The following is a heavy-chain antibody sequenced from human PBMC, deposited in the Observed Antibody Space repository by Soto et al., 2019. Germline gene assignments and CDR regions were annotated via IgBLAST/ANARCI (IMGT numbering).Heavy chain of an antibody. V-gene: IGHV1-18*01. J-gene: IGHJ4*02. CDR3: VRDWKEGVGSAFYY. D-gene: IGHD1-26*01. CDR1: GYTFTSYG. CDR2: SSTNNGNT. Sequence: QVQLVQSGAEVKKPGASVKVSCKASGYTFTSYGISWVRQAPGQGLEWMGWSSTNNGNTKYAQKIQGRVTMTTDTSTSKAYMDLRSLRSDDTAVYYCVRDWKEGVGSAFYYWGQGTLVAVSS.